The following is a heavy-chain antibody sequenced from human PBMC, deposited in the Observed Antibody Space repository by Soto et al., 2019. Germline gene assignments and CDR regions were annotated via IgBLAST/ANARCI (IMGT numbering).Heavy chain of an antibody. D-gene: IGHD1-20*01. V-gene: IGHV3-30*18. CDR2: ISYDGSNK. CDR1: GFAFSNYG. J-gene: IGHJ4*02. CDR3: AKGRYVSYFDH. Sequence: QVQLVESGGGVVQPGRSLRLSCAASGFAFSNYGIHWVRQAPGKGLQWVAFISYDGSNKYYADSVKGRFTISRDNSKNTLYLQMNSLRADDTAVYYCAKGRYVSYFDHWGQGTLVTVSS.